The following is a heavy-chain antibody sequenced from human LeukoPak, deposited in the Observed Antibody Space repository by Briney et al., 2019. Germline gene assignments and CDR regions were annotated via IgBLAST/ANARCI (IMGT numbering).Heavy chain of an antibody. Sequence: PGRSLRLSCAASGSTFSSYAMHWVRQAPGKGLEWVAVISYDGSNKYYADSVKGRFTISRDNSKNTLYLQMNSLRAEDTAVYYCARGGSSIAAAGWYWGQGTLVAVSS. CDR2: ISYDGSNK. J-gene: IGHJ4*02. V-gene: IGHV3-30*04. D-gene: IGHD6-13*01. CDR1: GSTFSSYA. CDR3: ARGGSSIAAAGWY.